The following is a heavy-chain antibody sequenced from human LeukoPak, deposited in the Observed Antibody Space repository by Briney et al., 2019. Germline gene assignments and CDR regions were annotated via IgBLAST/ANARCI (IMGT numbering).Heavy chain of an antibody. D-gene: IGHD6-13*01. CDR1: GFTFSSYG. CDR3: AKDQSSSWLRFFFDY. Sequence: PGRSLRLSCAASGFTFSSYGMHWVRQAPGKGLEWVAVISYDGSNKYYADSVKGRFTISRDNSKNTLYLQMNSLRAEDTAVYYCAKDQSSSWLRFFFDYWGQGTLVTVSS. V-gene: IGHV3-30*18. J-gene: IGHJ4*02. CDR2: ISYDGSNK.